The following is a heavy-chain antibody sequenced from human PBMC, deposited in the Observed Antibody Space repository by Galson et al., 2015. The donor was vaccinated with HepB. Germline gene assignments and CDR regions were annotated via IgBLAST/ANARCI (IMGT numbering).Heavy chain of an antibody. J-gene: IGHJ3*01. CDR2: ILSDGRT. D-gene: IGHD3-10*01. V-gene: IGHV3-23*01. CDR3: ARRVEGAFDV. CDR1: GFTFRDYT. Sequence: SLRLSCAASGFTFRDYTMGWVRQAPGKGLEWVSAILSDGRTDYIDSVKGRFSISRDNSKNTVFLQMSSLTVEDAAIYYCARRVEGAFDVWGQGTMVTVSS.